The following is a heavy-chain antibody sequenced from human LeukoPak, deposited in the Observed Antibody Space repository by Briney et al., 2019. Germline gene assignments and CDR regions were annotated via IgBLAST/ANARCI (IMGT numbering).Heavy chain of an antibody. CDR1: GFTFSFYS. V-gene: IGHV3-48*04. J-gene: IGHJ5*02. CDR3: ARDRSIAAAGWFDP. CDR2: ISRSSSSSTI. Sequence: GGSLRLSCAASGFTFSFYSMNWVRQAPGKGLEWVSYISRSSSSSTIYYADSVKGRFTISRDNAKNSLYLQMNSLRAEDTAVYYCARDRSIAAAGWFDPWGQGTLVTVSS. D-gene: IGHD6-13*01.